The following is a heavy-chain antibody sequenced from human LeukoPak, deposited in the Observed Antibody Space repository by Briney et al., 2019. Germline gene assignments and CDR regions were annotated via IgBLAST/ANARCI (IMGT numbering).Heavy chain of an antibody. D-gene: IGHD1-26*01. V-gene: IGHV3-21*01. CDR2: ITSSSSYI. CDR1: GFTFSSYW. J-gene: IGHJ6*03. CDR3: ARDPYSDSYVDYYYYYYMDV. Sequence: PGGSLRLSCAASGFTFSSYWMSWVRQAPGKGLEWVSSITSSSSYIYYADSVKGRFTISRDNAKNSLYLHINSLRAEDTAVYYCARDPYSDSYVDYYYYYYMDVWGKGTTVTISS.